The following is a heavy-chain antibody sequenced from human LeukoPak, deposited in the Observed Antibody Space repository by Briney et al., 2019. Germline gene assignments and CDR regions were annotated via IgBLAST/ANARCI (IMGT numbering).Heavy chain of an antibody. V-gene: IGHV3-11*04. J-gene: IGHJ4*02. D-gene: IGHD3-22*01. CDR2: ITSGCGLK. Sequence: GSLRLSCDGVRFPYSDFHMSWVRQAPGKGLGWVSYITSGCGLKYYADSVQGRVSIPRDDSKTSVFLQMNSLRVEDTAVYYCARARPGSSGSYYRTSWGQGTLVTVSS. CDR3: ARARPGSSGSYYRTS. CDR1: RFPYSDFH.